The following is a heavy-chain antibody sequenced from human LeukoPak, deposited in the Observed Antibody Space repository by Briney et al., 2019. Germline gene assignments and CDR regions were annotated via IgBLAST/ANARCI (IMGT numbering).Heavy chain of an antibody. V-gene: IGHV4-59*12. CDR3: ARADFWSGYRFDY. CDR2: ISYSGNT. D-gene: IGHD3-3*01. CDR1: GGSISSYY. Sequence: SETLSLTCTVSGGSISSYYWSWIRQPPGKGLEWIGYISYSGNTNYSPSLKSRVTMSVDKSKNHLSLKLSSVTAADTAVYYCARADFWSGYRFDYWGQGTLVTVSS. J-gene: IGHJ4*02.